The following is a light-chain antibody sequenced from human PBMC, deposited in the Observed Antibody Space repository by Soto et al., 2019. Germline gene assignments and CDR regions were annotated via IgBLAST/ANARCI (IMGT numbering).Light chain of an antibody. CDR1: QSVSNTY. J-gene: IGKJ2*01. CDR3: QQYLGSPPGYY. Sequence: EIVLTQSPGTLSLSPGERATLSCRAGQSVSNTYLAWYQQKPGQAPRLLIYGASSRATGIPDRFSGSGSETDFTLTISRLEPEDFAVYYCQQYLGSPPGYYFGQGTKLEIK. V-gene: IGKV3-20*01. CDR2: GAS.